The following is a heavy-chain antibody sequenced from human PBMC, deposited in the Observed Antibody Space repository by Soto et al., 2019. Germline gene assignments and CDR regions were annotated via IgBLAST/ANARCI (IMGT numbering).Heavy chain of an antibody. CDR3: AGGPYYYDCSGYYYRY. CDR2: INHSGST. V-gene: IGHV4-34*01. CDR1: GGSFSGYY. D-gene: IGHD3-22*01. Sequence: QVQLQQWGAGLLQPSETLSLTCAVYGGSFSGYYWSWIRQPPGKGLEWIGEINHSGSTNYNPSLKSRVTITVDTSKTQFSLKRISVTAADTAVYSCAGGPYYYDCSGYYYRYWDQGTLVTVSS. J-gene: IGHJ4*02.